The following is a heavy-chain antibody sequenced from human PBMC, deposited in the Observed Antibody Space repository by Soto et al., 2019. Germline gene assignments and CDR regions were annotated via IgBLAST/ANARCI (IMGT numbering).Heavy chain of an antibody. CDR1: GFTFTSSA. D-gene: IGHD3-22*01. CDR3: AADPPGYYDSSAVGGY. Sequence: SVKVSCKASGFTFTSSAVQWVRQARGQRLEWIGWIVVGSGNTNYAQKFQERVTITRDMSTSTAYMELSSLRSEDTAVYYCAADPPGYYDSSAVGGYWGQGTLVTVSS. V-gene: IGHV1-58*01. J-gene: IGHJ4*02. CDR2: IVVGSGNT.